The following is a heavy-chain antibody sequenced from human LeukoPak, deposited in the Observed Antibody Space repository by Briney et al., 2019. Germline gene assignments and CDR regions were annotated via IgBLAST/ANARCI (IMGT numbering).Heavy chain of an antibody. CDR2: IYTSGST. V-gene: IGHV4-4*09. D-gene: IGHD5-12*01. CDR1: GGSISSYY. J-gene: IGHJ2*01. Sequence: SETLSLTCTVSGGSISSYYWSWIRQPPGKGLGWIGYIYTSGSTNYNPSLKSRVTISVDTSKNQFSLKLSSVTAADTAVYYCARLPLYSGWYFDLWGRGTLVTVSS. CDR3: ARLPLYSGWYFDL.